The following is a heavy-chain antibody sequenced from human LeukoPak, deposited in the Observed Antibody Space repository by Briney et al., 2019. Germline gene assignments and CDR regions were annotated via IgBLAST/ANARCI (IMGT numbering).Heavy chain of an antibody. CDR1: GYSISSGYY. D-gene: IGHD3-10*01. CDR3: ARGKIRYYFDY. Sequence: PSETLSLTCTVSGYSISSGYYWSWIRQPPGKGLEWIGYIYYSGSTNYNPSLKSRVTISVDTSKNQFSLKLSSVTAADTAVYYCARGKIRYYFDYWGQGTLVTVSS. J-gene: IGHJ4*02. V-gene: IGHV4-61*01. CDR2: IYYSGST.